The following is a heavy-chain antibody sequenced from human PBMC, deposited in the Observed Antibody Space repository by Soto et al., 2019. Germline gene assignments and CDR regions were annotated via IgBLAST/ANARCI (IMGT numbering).Heavy chain of an antibody. Sequence: QIQLVQSGAEVKKPGASVKVSCKASGYNFFDYGVSWVRQAPRQGLEWMGWVSPKSGNTDYARKVQGRVTMTTDISTSTAYMELRGLISDDTGVYYCARGRTVSSIGPLLVWGHGTLVSVSS. V-gene: IGHV1-18*01. CDR2: VSPKSGNT. D-gene: IGHD1-1*01. CDR3: ARGRTVSSIGPLLV. CDR1: GYNFFDYG. J-gene: IGHJ4*03.